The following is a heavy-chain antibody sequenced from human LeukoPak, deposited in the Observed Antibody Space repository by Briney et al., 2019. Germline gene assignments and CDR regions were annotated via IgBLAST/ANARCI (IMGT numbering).Heavy chain of an antibody. CDR3: ARVLWFGELLYQPFDY. D-gene: IGHD3-10*01. V-gene: IGHV3-30*04. J-gene: IGHJ4*02. CDR2: ISYDGSNK. CDR1: GFTFSSYA. Sequence: SGGSLRLSCAASGFTFSSYAMHWVRQAPGKGLEWVAVISYDGSNKYYADSVKGRFTISRDNSKNTLYLQMNSLRAEDTAVYYCARVLWFGELLYQPFDYWGQGTLVTVSS.